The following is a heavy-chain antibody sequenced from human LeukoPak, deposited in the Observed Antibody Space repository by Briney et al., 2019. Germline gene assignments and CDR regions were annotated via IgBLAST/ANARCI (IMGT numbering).Heavy chain of an antibody. Sequence: EASVKVSCKASGGTFSSYAISWVRQAPGQGLEWMGWISAYNGNTNYAQKLQGRVTMTTDTSTSTAYMELRSLRSDDTAVYYCARANPRFPDFFDYWGQGTLVTVSS. CDR2: ISAYNGNT. CDR3: ARANPRFPDFFDY. D-gene: IGHD3/OR15-3a*01. J-gene: IGHJ4*02. CDR1: GGTFSSYA. V-gene: IGHV1-18*01.